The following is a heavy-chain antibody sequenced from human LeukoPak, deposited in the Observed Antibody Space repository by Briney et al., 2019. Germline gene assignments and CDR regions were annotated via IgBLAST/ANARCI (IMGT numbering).Heavy chain of an antibody. CDR3: ARGIWSSSSFGY. J-gene: IGHJ4*02. CDR1: GGSFSGYY. V-gene: IGHV4-34*01. Sequence: PSETLSLTCAVHGGSFSGYYWTWIRRPPGKGLEWIGVSTYDGTTHYNPSLKSRITISIDTSKNHFSLNLNSVTAADTAVYYCARGIWSSSSFGYWGQGTLVTVSS. D-gene: IGHD6-6*01. CDR2: STYDGTT.